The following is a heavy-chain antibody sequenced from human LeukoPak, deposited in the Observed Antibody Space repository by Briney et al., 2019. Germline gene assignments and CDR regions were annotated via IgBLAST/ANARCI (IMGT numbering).Heavy chain of an antibody. J-gene: IGHJ6*03. CDR3: ARDQLGGDPGNYYYYYMDV. Sequence: GGSLRLSCTTSGFTFGDYAMSWFRQAPGKGLEWVGFIRSKIYGGAIEYAASVKGRFTISRDDSKSIAYLQMNSLRTEDTGLYYCARDQLGGDPGNYYYYYMDVWGKGTTVTVPS. D-gene: IGHD4-17*01. CDR2: IRSKIYGGAI. CDR1: GFTFGDYA. V-gene: IGHV3-49*03.